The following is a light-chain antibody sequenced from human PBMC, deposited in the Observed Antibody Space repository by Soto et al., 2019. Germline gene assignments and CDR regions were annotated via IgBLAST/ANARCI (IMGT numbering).Light chain of an antibody. CDR1: RSVSASY. J-gene: IGKJ2*01. CDR2: GAS. Sequence: EIVLTQSPGILSLSPGERATLSCRASRSVSASYLAWYQQKPGQAPRLLIYGASSRATGFPDRFSGSGSGTDFTLTISRLEPEDSAVYYCQQYDTSATFGQGTKLEI. CDR3: QQYDTSAT. V-gene: IGKV3-20*01.